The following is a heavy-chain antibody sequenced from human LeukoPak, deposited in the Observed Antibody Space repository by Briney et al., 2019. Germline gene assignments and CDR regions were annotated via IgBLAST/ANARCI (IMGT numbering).Heavy chain of an antibody. CDR3: ARLLTSQGTYYYYYMDV. D-gene: IGHD3-10*01. CDR2: IYPGDSDT. V-gene: IGHV5-51*01. CDR1: GYSFTSYW. Sequence: GASLKISCKGSGYSFTSYWIGWVRQMPGKGLEWMGIIYPGDSDTRYSPSFQGQVTISADKSISTAYLQWSSLKASDTAMYYCARLLTSQGTYYYYYMDVWGKGTPVTVSS. J-gene: IGHJ6*03.